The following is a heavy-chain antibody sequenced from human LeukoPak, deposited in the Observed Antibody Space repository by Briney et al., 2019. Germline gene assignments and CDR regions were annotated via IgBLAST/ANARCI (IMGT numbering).Heavy chain of an antibody. CDR1: GGTFSSYA. CDR2: IIPIFGTA. J-gene: IGHJ6*03. Sequence: GASVKVSCKASGGTFSSYAISWVRQAHGQGLEWMGRIIPIFGTANYAQKFQGRVTITTDESTSTAYMELSSLRSEDTAVYYCASSVVVTAISEHCMDVWGKGTTVTVSS. D-gene: IGHD2-21*02. V-gene: IGHV1-69*05. CDR3: ASSVVVTAISEHCMDV.